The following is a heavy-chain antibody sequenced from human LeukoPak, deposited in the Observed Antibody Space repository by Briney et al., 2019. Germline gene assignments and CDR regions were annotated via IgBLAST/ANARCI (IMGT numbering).Heavy chain of an antibody. J-gene: IGHJ6*02. V-gene: IGHV4-34*01. CDR2: INHSGST. D-gene: IGHD3-9*01. Sequence: SETLSLTCAVYGGSFSGYYWSWIRQPPGKGLEWIGEINHSGSTNYNPSLKSRVTISVDTSKNQFSLKLSSVTAADTAVYYCARGLSLRYLPYYYGMDVWGQGTTVTVSS. CDR3: ARGLSLRYLPYYYGMDV. CDR1: GGSFSGYY.